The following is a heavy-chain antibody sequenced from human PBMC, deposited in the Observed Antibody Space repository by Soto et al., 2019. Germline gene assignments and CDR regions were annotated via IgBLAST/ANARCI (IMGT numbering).Heavy chain of an antibody. V-gene: IGHV4-4*07. J-gene: IGHJ6*02. D-gene: IGHD6-13*01. Sequence: PSETLSLTCTVSGGSISSYYWSWIRQPAGKGLEWIGCIYTSGSTNYNPSLKSRVTMSVDTSKNQFSLKLSSVTAADTAVYYCARGEAAAGNYYYYGMDVWGQGTTVTVSS. CDR1: GGSISSYY. CDR3: ARGEAAAGNYYYYGMDV. CDR2: IYTSGST.